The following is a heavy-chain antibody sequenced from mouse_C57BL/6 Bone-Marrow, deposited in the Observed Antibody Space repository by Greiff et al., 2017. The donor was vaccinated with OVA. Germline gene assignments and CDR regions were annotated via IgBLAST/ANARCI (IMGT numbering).Heavy chain of an antibody. Sequence: QVPLQPSGAELARPGASVKLSCKASGYTFTRYGISWVKQRTGQGLEWIGEIYPRSGHTYYNEKFKGKATLTADKSASTAYMELRSLTSEDSAVYFCARKEFVTTVLADYWGQGTTLTVSS. V-gene: IGHV1-81*01. D-gene: IGHD1-1*02. J-gene: IGHJ2*01. CDR1: GYTFTRYG. CDR3: ARKEFVTTVLADY. CDR2: IYPRSGHT.